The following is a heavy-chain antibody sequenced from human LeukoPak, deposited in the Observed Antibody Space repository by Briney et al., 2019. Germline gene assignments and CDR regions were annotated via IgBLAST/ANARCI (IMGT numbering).Heavy chain of an antibody. Sequence: GESLKISCKGSGYSFTSYWLGWVRQMPGKGLEWMGIIYPGDSDSRYNPSFQGRVTISADKSITTAYLQWSSLKASDTAIYYRARGVPGYCSSTSCYAKYSFYYMDVWGKGTAVTVS. CDR1: GYSFTSYW. D-gene: IGHD2-2*01. CDR2: IYPGDSDS. J-gene: IGHJ6*03. V-gene: IGHV5-51*01. CDR3: ARGVPGYCSSTSCYAKYSFYYMDV.